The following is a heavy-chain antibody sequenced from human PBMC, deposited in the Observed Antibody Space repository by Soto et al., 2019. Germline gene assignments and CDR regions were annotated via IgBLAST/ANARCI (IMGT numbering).Heavy chain of an antibody. CDR3: ARDLGWQERRWHYYYYGLAV. D-gene: IGHD1-1*01. V-gene: IGHV1-18*01. Sequence: QVQLVQSGAEVKKPGASVKVSCKVSGYRFASYGISWVRQAPGQGLEWMGWISGDNGKTNYAQKHQGRVTMPTDTSTTTAYMELRSLRSDDTAVYYCARDLGWQERRWHYYYYGLAVWGQGTTVTVSS. CDR1: GYRFASYG. J-gene: IGHJ6*02. CDR2: ISGDNGKT.